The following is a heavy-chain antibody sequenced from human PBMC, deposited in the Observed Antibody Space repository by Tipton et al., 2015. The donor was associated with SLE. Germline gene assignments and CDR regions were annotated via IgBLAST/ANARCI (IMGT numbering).Heavy chain of an antibody. CDR1: GYSFTSYW. CDR3: ARLAGSGSPERTLGFDY. V-gene: IGHV5-51*03. Sequence: VQLVQSGAEVKQPGESLTISCKGSGYSFTSYWIGWVRQMPGKGLEWMGIFNPTNSDSRYSPSFQGQVTISVDKSISTAYLQWSTLKASDTAIYYCARLAGSGSPERTLGFDYWGQGTVVTVSS. CDR2: FNPTNSDS. J-gene: IGHJ4*02. D-gene: IGHD1-14*01.